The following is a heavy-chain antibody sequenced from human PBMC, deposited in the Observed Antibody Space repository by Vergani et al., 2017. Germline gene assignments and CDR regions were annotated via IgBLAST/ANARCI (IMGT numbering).Heavy chain of an antibody. J-gene: IGHJ6*03. D-gene: IGHD2-15*01. V-gene: IGHV4-30-2*05. CDR2: IYYSGST. CDR1: GGSISSGGYS. CDR3: ARVAPLFYMDV. Sequence: QLQLQESGSGLVKPSQTLSLTCAVSGGSISSGGYSWSWIRQPPGKGLEWIGYIYYSGSTYYNPSLKSRVTISVDTSKNQFSLKLSSVTAADTAVYYCARVAPLFYMDVWGKGTTVTVSS.